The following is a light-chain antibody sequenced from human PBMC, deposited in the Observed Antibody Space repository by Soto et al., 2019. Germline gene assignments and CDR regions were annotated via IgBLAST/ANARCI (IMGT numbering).Light chain of an antibody. CDR2: DTS. Sequence: EVVMRQSPATLSVSAGEGATLSCRASQGIGDTLAWYQHKPGQAPRLLIYDTSTRATGVPTRFSGSRSGAEFTLTINSLQSEDFAVYYCQPYNNWPLTFGGGTKVDIK. CDR3: QPYNNWPLT. J-gene: IGKJ4*02. CDR1: QGIGDT. V-gene: IGKV3-15*01.